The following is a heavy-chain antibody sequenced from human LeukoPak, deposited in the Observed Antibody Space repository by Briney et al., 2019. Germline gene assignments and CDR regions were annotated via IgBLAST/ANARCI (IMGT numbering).Heavy chain of an antibody. Sequence: SETLSLTCAVYGGSFSGYYWSWIRQPPGKGLEWIGEINHSGSTNYNPSLKSRVTISVDTSKNQFSLKLSSVTAADTAVYYCTRGQAMGYYFDYWGQGTLVTVSS. CDR1: GGSFSGYY. CDR2: INHSGST. D-gene: IGHD5-18*01. J-gene: IGHJ4*02. CDR3: TRGQAMGYYFDY. V-gene: IGHV4-34*01.